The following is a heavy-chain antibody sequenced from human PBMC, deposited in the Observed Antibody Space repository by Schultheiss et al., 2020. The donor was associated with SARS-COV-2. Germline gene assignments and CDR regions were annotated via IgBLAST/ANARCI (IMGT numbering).Heavy chain of an antibody. CDR3: AREQYSGSYLGY. CDR1: GYTFTGYY. V-gene: IGHV1-18*04. J-gene: IGHJ4*02. Sequence: ASVKVSCKASGYTFTGYYMHWVRQAPGQGLEWMGWISAYNGNTNYAQKLQGRVTMTTDTSTSTAYMELRSLRSDDTAVYYCAREQYSGSYLGYWGQGTLVTVSS. D-gene: IGHD1-26*01. CDR2: ISAYNGNT.